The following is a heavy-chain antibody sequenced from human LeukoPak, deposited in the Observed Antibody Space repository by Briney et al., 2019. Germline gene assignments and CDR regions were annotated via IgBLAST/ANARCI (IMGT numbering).Heavy chain of an antibody. J-gene: IGHJ4*02. CDR3: AKDEVATVGYCTSTPCQGLDY. D-gene: IGHD2-2*01. CDR1: GFTFDDYA. V-gene: IGHV3-9*01. Sequence: ALRLSCAASGFTFDDYAMHWVRQAPGKGVEGVSGICWRCGSIVYADSVKGRFAISRDNAKNSLYLQMNSLRPKDTALCYCAKDEVATVGYCTSTPCQGLDYWGPGTLVTVSS. CDR2: ICWRCGSI.